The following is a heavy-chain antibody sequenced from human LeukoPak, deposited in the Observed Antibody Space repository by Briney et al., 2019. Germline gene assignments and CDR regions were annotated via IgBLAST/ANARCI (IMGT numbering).Heavy chain of an antibody. CDR3: AKYRVSAPPPRDFDY. Sequence: GGSLRLSCEASGVTFINYAMTWVRQGPGKGQEWVSVIDSSGGGIHYADAVKGRFIVSRDNSKNTVFLQMNSLRAEDTAVYYCAKYRVSAPPPRDFDYWGQGTQVTVSS. D-gene: IGHD6-6*01. CDR1: GVTFINYA. CDR2: IDSSGGGI. J-gene: IGHJ4*02. V-gene: IGHV3-23*01.